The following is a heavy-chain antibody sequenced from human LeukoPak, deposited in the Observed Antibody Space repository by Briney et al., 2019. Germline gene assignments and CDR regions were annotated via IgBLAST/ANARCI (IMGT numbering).Heavy chain of an antibody. V-gene: IGHV4-4*07. Sequence: SETLSLTCTVSGGSISSYYWSWIRQPAGKGLEWIGRIYTSGSTNYNPSLKSRVTMSVDTSKSQFSLKLSSVTAADTAVYYCARDRFSYDSSGYFVYWGQGTLVTVSS. CDR1: GGSISSYY. J-gene: IGHJ4*02. CDR2: IYTSGST. CDR3: ARDRFSYDSSGYFVY. D-gene: IGHD3-22*01.